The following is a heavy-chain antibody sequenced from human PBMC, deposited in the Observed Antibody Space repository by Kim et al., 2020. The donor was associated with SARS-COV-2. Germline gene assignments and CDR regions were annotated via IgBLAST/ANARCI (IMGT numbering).Heavy chain of an antibody. V-gene: IGHV4-31*03. J-gene: IGHJ4*02. D-gene: IGHD3-22*01. CDR2: IYYSGST. CDR3: ARVGPEPTNYYDSSGFDY. CDR1: GGSISSGGYY. Sequence: SETLSLTCTVSGGSISSGGYYWSWIRQHPGKGLEWIGYIYYSGSTYYNPSLKSRVTISVDTSKNQFSLKLSSVTAADTAVYYCARVGPEPTNYYDSSGFDYWGQGTLVTVSS.